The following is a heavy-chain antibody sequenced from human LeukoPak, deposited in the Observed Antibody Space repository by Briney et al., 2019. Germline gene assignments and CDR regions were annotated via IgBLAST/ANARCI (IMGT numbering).Heavy chain of an antibody. CDR1: RGSIISYY. V-gene: IGHV4-59*01. D-gene: IGHD2-15*01. CDR2: IYYSGST. J-gene: IGHJ1*01. Sequence: SETLSHTSTVPRGSIISYYWSWIRQPPGKGLEWIGYIYYSGSTNYNPSLKSRVTISVDTSKNQFSLKLSSVTAADTAVYYCARARTYCSGGSCYAWYSQRWGQGTLVTVSS. CDR3: ARARTYCSGGSCYAWYSQR.